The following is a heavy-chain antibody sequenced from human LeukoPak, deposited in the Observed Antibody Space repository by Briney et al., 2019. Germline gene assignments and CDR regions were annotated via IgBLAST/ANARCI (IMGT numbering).Heavy chain of an antibody. CDR2: IHYSGST. V-gene: IGHV4-59*01. D-gene: IGHD1-26*01. Sequence: SETLSLTCTVSGFSITSYYWSWIRQPPGKGLEWIGLIHYSGSTTYNPSLKSRVTMSVDTSKNQFSLQLRSVTAADTAPYYCARDIREVGATHYFDYWGQGTLVTVTS. J-gene: IGHJ4*02. CDR1: GFSITSYY. CDR3: ARDIREVGATHYFDY.